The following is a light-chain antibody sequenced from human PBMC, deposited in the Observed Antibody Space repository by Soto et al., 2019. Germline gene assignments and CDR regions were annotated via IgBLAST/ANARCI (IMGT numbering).Light chain of an antibody. Sequence: DIQMTQSPSTLSASVGDRVTITCRASQSISSWLAWYQQKPGKAPKLLIYDASSLESGVPSRFSGSGSGTEFTLTISSLQPDDFATYCCQQYSSYSFTFGPGTKVDIK. CDR3: QQYSSYSFT. CDR1: QSISSW. V-gene: IGKV1-5*01. CDR2: DAS. J-gene: IGKJ3*01.